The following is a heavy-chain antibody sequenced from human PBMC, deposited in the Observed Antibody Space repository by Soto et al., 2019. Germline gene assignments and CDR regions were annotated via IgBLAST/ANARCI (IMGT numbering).Heavy chain of an antibody. CDR1: GGSISSGGYY. J-gene: IGHJ4*02. V-gene: IGHV4-31*03. D-gene: IGHD6-13*01. CDR3: ARAEDIAAAGKPFAY. Sequence: QVQLQESGPGLVKPSQTLSLTCTVSGGSISSGGYYWSWIRQHPGKGLEWIGYIYYSGSTYYNPSLKSRVTISVDTSKNQFSLKRSSVTAADTAVYYCARAEDIAAAGKPFAYWGQGTLVTVSS. CDR2: IYYSGST.